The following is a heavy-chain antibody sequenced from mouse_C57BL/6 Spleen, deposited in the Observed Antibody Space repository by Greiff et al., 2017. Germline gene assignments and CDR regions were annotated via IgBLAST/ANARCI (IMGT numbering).Heavy chain of an antibody. V-gene: IGHV1-15*01. Sequence: VKLQESGAELVRPGASVTLSCKASGYTFTDYEMHWVKQTPVHGLEWIGAIDPETGGTAYNQKFKGKAILTADKSSSTAYMELRSLTSEDSAVYYCTRNGYYAMDDWGQGTSVTVSS. CDR1: GYTFTDYE. CDR2: IDPETGGT. J-gene: IGHJ4*01. CDR3: TRNGYYAMDD.